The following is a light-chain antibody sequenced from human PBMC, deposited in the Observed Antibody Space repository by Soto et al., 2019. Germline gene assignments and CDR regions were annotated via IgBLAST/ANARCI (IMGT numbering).Light chain of an antibody. CDR1: SGSVSTSYY. CDR3: ALYMGSGIWV. CDR2: STN. V-gene: IGLV8-61*01. Sequence: QTVVTQEPSFSVSPGRTVTLTCGLSSGSVSTSYYPSWYQQTPGQAPRTLIYSTNTRSSGVTDRFSGSILGNKAALTITGAQADDEADYSCALYMGSGIWVFGGGTKLTVL. J-gene: IGLJ3*02.